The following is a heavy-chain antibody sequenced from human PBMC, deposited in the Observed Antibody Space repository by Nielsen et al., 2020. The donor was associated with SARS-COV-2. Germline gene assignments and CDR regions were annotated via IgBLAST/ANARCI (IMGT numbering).Heavy chain of an antibody. Sequence: GESLKISCAASGFTFSSYGMHWVRQAPGKGLEWVAVIWYDGSNKYYADSVKGRFTISRDNSKNTLYLQMNSLRAEDTAVYHCARDLRTMIVVVTYAFDIWGQGTMVTVSS. CDR3: ARDLRTMIVVVTYAFDI. J-gene: IGHJ3*02. CDR2: IWYDGSNK. CDR1: GFTFSSYG. D-gene: IGHD3-22*01. V-gene: IGHV3-33*01.